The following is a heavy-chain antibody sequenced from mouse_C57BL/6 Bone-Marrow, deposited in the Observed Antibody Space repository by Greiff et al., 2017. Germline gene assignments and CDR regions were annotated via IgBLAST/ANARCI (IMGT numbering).Heavy chain of an antibody. CDR3: AREGYYGSSYVDDFDY. CDR2: ISDGGSYT. D-gene: IGHD1-1*01. Sequence: EVHLVESGGGLVKPGGSLKLSCAASGFTFSSYAMSWVRQTPEKRLEWVATISDGGSYTYYPDNVKGRFTISRDNDKNNLYLQMSHLKSEDTAMYYCAREGYYGSSYVDDFDYWGQGTTLTVSS. CDR1: GFTFSSYA. J-gene: IGHJ2*01. V-gene: IGHV5-4*01.